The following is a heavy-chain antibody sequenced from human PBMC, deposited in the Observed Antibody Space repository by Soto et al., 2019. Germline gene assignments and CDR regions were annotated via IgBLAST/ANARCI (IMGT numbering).Heavy chain of an antibody. CDR1: GYTFTNYG. Sequence: ASVKVSCKASGYTFTNYGISWVRQAPGQGLEWMGWISAYNGKTEYAQRLQGRVTMTTDTSTNTAYMELRSLRTDDTAVYYCARDRRGITVFGVIIRQNDWFDPWGQGTLVTVSS. J-gene: IGHJ5*02. V-gene: IGHV1-18*01. CDR3: ARDRRGITVFGVIIRQNDWFDP. D-gene: IGHD3-3*01. CDR2: ISAYNGKT.